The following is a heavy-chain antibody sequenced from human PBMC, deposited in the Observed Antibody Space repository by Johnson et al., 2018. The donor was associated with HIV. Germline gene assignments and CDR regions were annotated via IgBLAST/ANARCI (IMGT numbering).Heavy chain of an antibody. CDR1: GFTVSSYY. CDR2: LFSGGST. J-gene: IGHJ3*02. CDR3: ARDPDDYGGRDAFGI. V-gene: IGHV3-66*01. Sequence: EVQLVESEGGFVQPGGSLRLSCAASGFTVSSYYMSWVRQAPGKGLEWVSVLFSGGSTYYADSVKGRFTISRDNSKNTLYLQMNSLRAEDTAVYYCARDPDDYGGRDAFGIWGQGTMVTVSS. D-gene: IGHD4-23*01.